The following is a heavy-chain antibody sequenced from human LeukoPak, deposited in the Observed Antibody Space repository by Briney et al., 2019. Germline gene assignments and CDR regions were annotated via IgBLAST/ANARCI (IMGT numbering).Heavy chain of an antibody. CDR2: IKYDGSGK. J-gene: IGHJ4*02. D-gene: IGHD3-3*01. CDR3: ASGFLDDFWSGHF. CDR1: GFTFSTHW. V-gene: IGHV3-7*01. Sequence: GGSLRLSCAASGFTFSTHWMSWVRQAPGKGPEWVANIKYDGSGKYYVDSVKGRFTISRDNAKNSLYLQMNSLRAEDTAVYYCASGFLDDFWSGHFWGQGTLVTVSS.